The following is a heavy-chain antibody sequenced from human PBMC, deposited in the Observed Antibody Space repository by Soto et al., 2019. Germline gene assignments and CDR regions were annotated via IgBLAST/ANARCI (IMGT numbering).Heavy chain of an antibody. CDR3: ARRKQQLVGDGIPYYYYGMDV. CDR2: IDPSDSYT. Sequence: PGESLKISCKGSGYSFTSYWISWVRQMPGKGLEWMGRIDPSDSYTNYSPSFQGHVTISADKSISTAYLQWSSLKASDTAMYYCARRKQQLVGDGIPYYYYGMDVWGQGTAVTVSS. D-gene: IGHD6-13*01. J-gene: IGHJ6*02. V-gene: IGHV5-10-1*01. CDR1: GYSFTSYW.